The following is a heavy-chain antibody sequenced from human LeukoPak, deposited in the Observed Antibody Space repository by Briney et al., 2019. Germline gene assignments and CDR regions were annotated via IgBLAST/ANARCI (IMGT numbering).Heavy chain of an antibody. Sequence: SETLSLTCTVSGGSISSYYWSWIRQPPGKGLEWIGYIYYSGSTNYNPSLRSRVTISVDTSKNQFSLKLNSVTAADTAVYYCARVELVGATEFDYWGQGTLVTVSS. D-gene: IGHD1-26*01. J-gene: IGHJ4*02. CDR2: IYYSGST. CDR1: GGSISSYY. CDR3: ARVELVGATEFDY. V-gene: IGHV4-59*01.